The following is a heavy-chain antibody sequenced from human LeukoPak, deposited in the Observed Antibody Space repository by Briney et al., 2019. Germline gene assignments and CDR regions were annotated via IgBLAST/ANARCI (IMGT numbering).Heavy chain of an antibody. D-gene: IGHD4-17*01. Sequence: ASVKVSCKASGYTFTSYDINWVRQATGQGLEWMGWMNPNSGNTGYAQKFQGRVTMTRNTSISTAYMELSSLRSEDTAVYYCARGIGSTTATILEYYFDCWGQGTLVTVSS. CDR2: MNPNSGNT. J-gene: IGHJ4*02. CDR1: GYTFTSYD. CDR3: ARGIGSTTATILEYYFDC. V-gene: IGHV1-8*01.